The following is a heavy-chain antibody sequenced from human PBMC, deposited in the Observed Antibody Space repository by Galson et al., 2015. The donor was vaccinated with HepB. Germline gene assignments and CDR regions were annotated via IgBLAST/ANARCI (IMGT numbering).Heavy chain of an antibody. J-gene: IGHJ6*02. Sequence: SLRLSCAASGFTFSTFAMYWVRQAPGKGLEWVAVISYDGSNKYHADSVKGRFTISRDNSKNTLYLQVNSLRHEDTAVYYCARPLKEWLPVGMEVWGQGTTVTVSS. CDR1: GFTFSTFA. CDR3: ARPLKEWLPVGMEV. V-gene: IGHV3-30*04. D-gene: IGHD6-19*01. CDR2: ISYDGSNK.